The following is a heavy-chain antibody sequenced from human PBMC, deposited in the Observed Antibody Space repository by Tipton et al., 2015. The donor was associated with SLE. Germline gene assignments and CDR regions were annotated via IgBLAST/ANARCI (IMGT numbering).Heavy chain of an antibody. CDR1: GYSISSGYY. D-gene: IGHD4-17*01. V-gene: IGHV4-61*01. J-gene: IGHJ4*02. CDR3: ARGTVTYYFDY. CDR2: IYYSGST. Sequence: TLSLTCAVSGYSISSGYYWSWIRQPPGKGLEWIGYIYYSGSTNYNPSLKSRVTISVDTSKNQFSLKLSSVTAADTAVYYCARGTVTYYFDYWSQGTLVTVSS.